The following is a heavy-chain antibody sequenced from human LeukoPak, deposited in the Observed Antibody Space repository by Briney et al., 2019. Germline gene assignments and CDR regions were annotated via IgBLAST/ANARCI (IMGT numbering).Heavy chain of an antibody. CDR2: ISPLLGAS. Sequence: ASVKVSCEASGGTFSDHIIFWVRQAPGQGLEWMGGISPLLGASNHTQKFQDRVRITADESASTAYMELSNLRSADTAVYYCATYDILTGFDYWGQGTLVTVSS. CDR3: ATYDILTGFDY. CDR1: GGTFSDHI. D-gene: IGHD3-9*01. V-gene: IGHV1-69*13. J-gene: IGHJ4*02.